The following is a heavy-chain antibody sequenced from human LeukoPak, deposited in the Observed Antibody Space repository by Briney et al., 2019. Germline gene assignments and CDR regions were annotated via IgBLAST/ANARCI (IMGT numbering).Heavy chain of an antibody. CDR3: ARLSGAPVRHPIYHFDY. CDR2: IYHSGST. D-gene: IGHD2-2*02. J-gene: IGHJ4*02. V-gene: IGHV4-38-2*02. Sequence: SETLSLTCTVSGYSISSGYYWGWIRQPPGKGLEWIGSIYHSGSTYYNPSLKSRVTISLDTSKNQFSLKLSSVTAADTAMYYCARLSGAPVRHPIYHFDYWGQGTLVAVSS. CDR1: GYSISSGYY.